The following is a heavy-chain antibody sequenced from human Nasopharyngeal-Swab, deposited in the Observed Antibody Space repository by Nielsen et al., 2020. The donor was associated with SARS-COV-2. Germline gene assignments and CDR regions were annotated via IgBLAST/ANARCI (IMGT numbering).Heavy chain of an antibody. CDR2: FDPEDGET. Sequence: ASVKVSCKASGDSFTTYTMNWVRQDPGQGLEGRGGFDPEDGETIYAQKFQGRVTMTEDTSTDTAYMELSSLRSEDTAVYYCATGPAYYYYYGMDVWGQGTTVTVSS. CDR3: ATGPAYYYYYGMDV. J-gene: IGHJ6*02. V-gene: IGHV1-24*01. CDR1: GDSFTTYT.